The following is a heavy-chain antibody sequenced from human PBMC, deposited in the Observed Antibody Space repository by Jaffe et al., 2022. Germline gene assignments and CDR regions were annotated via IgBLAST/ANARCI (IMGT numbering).Heavy chain of an antibody. Sequence: QVQLQQSGPGLVKPSQTLSLTCAISGDSVSSNSAAWNWIRQSPSRGLEWLGRTYYRSKWYNDYAVSVKSRITINPDTSKNQFSLQLNSVTPEDTAVYYCARDAPGYYDILTGYYGGHPFDYWGQGTLVTVSS. V-gene: IGHV6-1*01. CDR1: GDSVSSNSAA. CDR2: TYYRSKWYN. J-gene: IGHJ4*02. D-gene: IGHD3-9*01. CDR3: ARDAPGYYDILTGYYGGHPFDY.